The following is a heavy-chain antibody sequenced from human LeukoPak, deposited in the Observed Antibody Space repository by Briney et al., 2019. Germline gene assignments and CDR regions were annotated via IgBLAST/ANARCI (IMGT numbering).Heavy chain of an antibody. CDR3: ARAGMDGRGYYQGFDY. CDR1: GFTFSSYG. Sequence: GGSLRLSCAASGFTFSSYGMSWVRQAPGKGLEWVSAISGSGGSTYYADSVKGRFTISRDNAKNSLFLQMNSLRAEDTALYYCARAGMDGRGYYQGFDYWGQGTLVTVSS. D-gene: IGHD3-22*01. J-gene: IGHJ4*02. CDR2: ISGSGGST. V-gene: IGHV3-23*01.